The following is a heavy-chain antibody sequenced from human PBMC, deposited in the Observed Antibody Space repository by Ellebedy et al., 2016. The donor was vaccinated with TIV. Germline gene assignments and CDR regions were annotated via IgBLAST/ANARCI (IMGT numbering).Heavy chain of an antibody. V-gene: IGHV3-74*01. D-gene: IGHD3-10*01. J-gene: IGHJ4*02. CDR1: GFTFSSYW. CDR2: INSDGSRT. Sequence: GESLKISCAASGFTFSSYWMHWVRQAPGKGLVWVSLINSDGSRTTYADSVKGRFTISRDNAKNTLYLQMNSLSAEDTAVYYCASRGVAVQGADYWGQGTLVTVSS. CDR3: ASRGVAVQGADY.